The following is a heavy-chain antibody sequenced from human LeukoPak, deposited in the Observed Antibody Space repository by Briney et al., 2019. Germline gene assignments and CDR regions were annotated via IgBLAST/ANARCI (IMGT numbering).Heavy chain of an antibody. V-gene: IGHV3-30*04. D-gene: IGHD3-9*01. CDR2: ISYDGSNK. CDR1: GFAFNSYA. CDR3: ARDSINFDLLLPY. Sequence: GGSLGLSCAASGFAFNSYAMHWVRQAPGKGLEWVAVISYDGSNKYYADSVKGRFTISRDNSKNTLYLQMNSLRAEDTAVYYCARDSINFDLLLPYWGQGTLVTVSS. J-gene: IGHJ4*02.